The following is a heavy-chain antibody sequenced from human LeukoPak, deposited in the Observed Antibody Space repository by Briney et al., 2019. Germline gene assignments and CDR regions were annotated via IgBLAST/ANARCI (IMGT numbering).Heavy chain of an antibody. Sequence: SSETLSLTCAVSGGSISSGGYSWSWIRQPPGKGLEWIGYIYHSGSTYYNPSLKSRVTMSVDTSKNQFSLKLSSVTAADTAVYYCARDANYYDSSGYRRIFDYWGQGTLVTVSS. CDR2: IYHSGST. J-gene: IGHJ4*02. CDR3: ARDANYYDSSGYRRIFDY. CDR1: GGSISSGGYS. V-gene: IGHV4-30-2*01. D-gene: IGHD3-22*01.